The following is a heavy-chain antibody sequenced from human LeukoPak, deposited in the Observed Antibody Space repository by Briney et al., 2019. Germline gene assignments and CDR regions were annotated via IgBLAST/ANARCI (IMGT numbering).Heavy chain of an antibody. J-gene: IGHJ4*02. CDR3: VKESAADATFHFDY. CDR1: GFTFNIFG. D-gene: IGHD6-13*01. Sequence: GGSLRLSCAASGFTFNIFGMHWVRQVPGNGLEWLAVLWADGNTAHYADSVRGRFTISRDSSANTLYLQMNTLRSEDTAVYYCVKESAADATFHFDYWGQGTLVTVSS. CDR2: LWADGNTA. V-gene: IGHV3-33*06.